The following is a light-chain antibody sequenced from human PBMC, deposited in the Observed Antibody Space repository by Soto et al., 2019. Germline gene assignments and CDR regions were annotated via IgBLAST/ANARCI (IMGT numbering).Light chain of an antibody. CDR2: KAT. V-gene: IGKV1-5*03. CDR1: QSISTW. CDR3: QQYNTYST. J-gene: IGKJ1*01. Sequence: DIQMTQSPSTLSASVGDRVTITCRASQSISTWLAWYQQKPGKAPEVLIYKATNLESGVPSRFSGSGSETEFTLTISSLQPDDFATYYCQQYNTYSTFGQGTKVDIK.